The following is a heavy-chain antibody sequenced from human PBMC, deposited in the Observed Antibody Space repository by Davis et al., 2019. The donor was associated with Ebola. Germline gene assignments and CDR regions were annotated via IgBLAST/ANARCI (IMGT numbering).Heavy chain of an antibody. Sequence: GGSLRLSCAASGFTFSSYSMNWVRQAPGKGLEWVSVIYSGGSTYYADSVKGRFTISRHNSKNTLYLQMNSLRAEDTAVYYGARIWLYGMDVWGQGTTVTVSS. CDR3: ARIWLYGMDV. J-gene: IGHJ6*02. CDR1: GFTFSSYS. CDR2: IYSGGST. D-gene: IGHD6-19*01. V-gene: IGHV3-53*04.